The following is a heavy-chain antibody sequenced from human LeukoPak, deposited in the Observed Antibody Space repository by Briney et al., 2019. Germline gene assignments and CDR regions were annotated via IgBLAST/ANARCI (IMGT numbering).Heavy chain of an antibody. CDR3: ARARIWELLRGYFDY. CDR1: GFIFSNYW. V-gene: IGHV3-7*01. D-gene: IGHD1-26*01. J-gene: IGHJ4*02. Sequence: GGSLRLSCAASGFIFSNYWMSWVRQAPGKGLEWVANIKQDGSEKYYVDSVKGRFTISRDNAKDSLYLQMNSLRAEDTAVYYCARARIWELLRGYFDYWGQGTLVTVSS. CDR2: IKQDGSEK.